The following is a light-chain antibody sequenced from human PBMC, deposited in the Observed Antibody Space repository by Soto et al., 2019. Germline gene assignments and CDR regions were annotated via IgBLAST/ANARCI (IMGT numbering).Light chain of an antibody. V-gene: IGKV1-39*01. Sequence: DVQMTQSPSSLSASVGDRVTITCRASQSITDYLHWYQQKPGKAPKLLIYAASSVQSGVPSRFSGSGSGTDFTLTINSLQPEDFATYYCQQTYYTPQTFGQGTELEIK. CDR3: QQTYYTPQT. J-gene: IGKJ2*01. CDR1: QSITDY. CDR2: AAS.